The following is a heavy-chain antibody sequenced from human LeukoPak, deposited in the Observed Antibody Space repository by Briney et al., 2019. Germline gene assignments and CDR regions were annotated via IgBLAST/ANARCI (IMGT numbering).Heavy chain of an antibody. Sequence: TGGSLRLSCTGSGFHFSNFGMHWVRQAPGKGLEWVTFIRYDGSTTYYADSVKGRFTISRDNSRNMVYLQMSSLKAEDTAVYYCAKEIYCTATTCQGNDAFHIWGQGTVVTVSS. CDR1: GFHFSNFG. CDR3: AKEIYCTATTCQGNDAFHI. V-gene: IGHV3-30*02. CDR2: IRYDGSTT. J-gene: IGHJ3*02. D-gene: IGHD2-8*02.